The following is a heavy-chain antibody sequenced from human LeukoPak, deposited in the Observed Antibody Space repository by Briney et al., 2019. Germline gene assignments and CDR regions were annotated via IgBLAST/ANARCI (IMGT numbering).Heavy chain of an antibody. D-gene: IGHD3-22*01. V-gene: IGHV4-34*01. J-gene: IGHJ4*02. CDR3: ARSADYYDSSGYGYYFDY. CDR2: INHSGST. CDR1: GGSFSGYY. Sequence: SETLSLTCAVYGGSFSGYYWSWIRQPPGKGLEWIGEINHSGSTNYNPSLKSRVTISVDTSKNQFSLKLSSVTAADTAVYYCARSADYYDSSGYGYYFDYWGQGTLVTVSS.